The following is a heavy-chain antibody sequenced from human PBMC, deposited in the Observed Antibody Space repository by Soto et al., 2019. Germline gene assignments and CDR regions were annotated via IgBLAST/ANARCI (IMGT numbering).Heavy chain of an antibody. CDR2: INTHSGGT. Sequence: ASVKVSCKASGFSFTGYYIHWLRQAPGQGLEWMGWINTHSGGTEYAQKFQGRVTLTRDTSIATAYLTLTSLTSDDTALYYCAKDLTRQLAYWLDPWGQGTQVTVSS. V-gene: IGHV1-2*02. CDR3: AKDLTRQLAYWLDP. D-gene: IGHD6-6*01. J-gene: IGHJ5*02. CDR1: GFSFTGYY.